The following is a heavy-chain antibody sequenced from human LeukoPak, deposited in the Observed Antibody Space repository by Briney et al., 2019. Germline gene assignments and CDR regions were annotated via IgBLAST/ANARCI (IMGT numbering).Heavy chain of an antibody. CDR3: AKDGYYDSSGYYCGAGGGFQH. CDR2: IYSGGST. D-gene: IGHD3-22*01. Sequence: PGGPLRLSCAASGFTVSSNYMSWVRQAPGKGLEWVSIIYSGGSTFYADSVKGRFTISRDNSKNTLNLQMNSLRAEETPVYNCAKDGYYDSSGYYCGAGGGFQHWGQGTLVTVSS. V-gene: IGHV3-53*01. CDR1: GFTVSSNY. J-gene: IGHJ1*01.